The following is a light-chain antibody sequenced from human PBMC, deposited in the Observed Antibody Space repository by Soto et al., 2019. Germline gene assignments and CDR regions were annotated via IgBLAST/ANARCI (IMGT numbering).Light chain of an antibody. CDR2: KAS. J-gene: IGKJ1*01. Sequence: ILLTQSPSSLSASLGDSVTLTCAASQTISSWLAWYQQKQGKAPKILIYKASTLKSGVPSRFSGSGYGTEFNLTISSLQTDDLATYYCQHYNSYSEAFGQGTKVDIK. CDR3: QHYNSYSEA. V-gene: IGKV1-5*03. CDR1: QTISSW.